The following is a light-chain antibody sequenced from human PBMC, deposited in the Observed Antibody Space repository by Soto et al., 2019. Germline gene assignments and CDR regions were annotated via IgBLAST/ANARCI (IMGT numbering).Light chain of an antibody. V-gene: IGLV2-14*03. CDR3: CSYVGGYSYV. J-gene: IGLJ1*01. Sequence: QSVLTQSASVSVSPGQSITISCTGASSDIGGYNYVSWYQQHPCKAPKLLIYDVTDRPSGISGRFSGSKSGNTASLTISGLQAEDEADYYCCSYVGGYSYVYGIGTKVTVL. CDR1: SSDIGGYNY. CDR2: DVT.